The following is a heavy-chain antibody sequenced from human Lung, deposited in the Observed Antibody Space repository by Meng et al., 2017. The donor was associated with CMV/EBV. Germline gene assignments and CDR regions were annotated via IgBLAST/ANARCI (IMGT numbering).Heavy chain of an antibody. J-gene: IGHJ6*01. CDR2: INTKSGDT. D-gene: IGHD3-3*01. CDR1: GYTFTSYN. V-gene: IGHV1-2*02. CDR3: ARRWDYWSGFQTGYGLDV. Sequence: ASXXVFXKASGYTFTSYNIHWVRQAPGQGLEWMGWINTKSGDTDYAPKFHGRVTMTRDTSINTAHMEVTRLTSDDTATYYCARRWDYWSGFQTGYGLDVWXQGTXVTVSS.